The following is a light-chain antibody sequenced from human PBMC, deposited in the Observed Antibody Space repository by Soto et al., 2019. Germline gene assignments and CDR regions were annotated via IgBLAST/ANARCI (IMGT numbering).Light chain of an antibody. V-gene: IGKV3-15*01. CDR3: QQYNDWPPLT. J-gene: IGKJ4*01. CDR1: HSVSRN. CDR2: AAS. Sequence: ETVMTQSPVTLSLSPGEGATLSCRASHSVSRNLAWYQQKPGQPPRLLIYAASTRATGIPGRFSGSGSGTEFTLTISSLQSEDSAVYYCQQYNDWPPLTFGGGTKVDIK.